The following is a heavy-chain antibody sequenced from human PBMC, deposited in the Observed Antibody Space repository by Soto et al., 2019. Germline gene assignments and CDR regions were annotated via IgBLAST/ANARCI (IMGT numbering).Heavy chain of an antibody. CDR2: IIPMFGTA. Sequence: QGQLVQSGAEVQKPGSSVKVSCKASGDTFSSYAINWVRQAPGQGLEWMGGIIPMFGTANYAQKFKGRVTITAGESTSTVYRELSSLRSEDTAVYYCARVGPAHYYDSSGYYSPLDYWGQGTLVTVSS. D-gene: IGHD3-22*01. CDR1: GDTFSSYA. V-gene: IGHV1-69*01. J-gene: IGHJ4*02. CDR3: ARVGPAHYYDSSGYYSPLDY.